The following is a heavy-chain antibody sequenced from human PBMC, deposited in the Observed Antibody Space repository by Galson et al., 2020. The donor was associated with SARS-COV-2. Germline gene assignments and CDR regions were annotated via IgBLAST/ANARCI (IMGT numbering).Heavy chain of an antibody. V-gene: IGHV1-18*01. CDR3: ARAAEVQLNLITIFGVVILPFDD. CDR1: GYTFPSYG. D-gene: IGHD3-3*01. CDR2: ISPYNGNT. J-gene: IGHJ4*02. Sequence: ASVTVPCKASGYTFPSYGISRVRQAPGQGLAWMGWISPYNGNTNYAQKLQGRVTMTTDTSTTTAYMERRSLRSDDTAVFYCARAAEVQLNLITIFGVVILPFDDWGQGTLVTVSS.